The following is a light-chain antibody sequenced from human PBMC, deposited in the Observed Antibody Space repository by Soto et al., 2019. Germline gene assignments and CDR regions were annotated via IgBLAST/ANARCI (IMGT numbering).Light chain of an antibody. CDR2: DVS. J-gene: IGLJ1*01. V-gene: IGLV2-14*01. CDR3: SSYTSSSTSEV. Sequence: QSVLTQPASVSGSPGQSITISCTGTSSDVGGYNYVSWYQQHPGKAPKLMIYDVSNRPSGVSNRFSGSKSGNTASLTISGLQAEDEADYYCSSYTSSSTSEVFGTGTKLTVL. CDR1: SSDVGGYNY.